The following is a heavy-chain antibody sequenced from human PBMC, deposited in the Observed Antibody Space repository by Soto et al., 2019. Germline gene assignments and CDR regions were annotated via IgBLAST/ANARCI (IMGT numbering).Heavy chain of an antibody. J-gene: IGHJ4*02. V-gene: IGHV4-39*01. CDR1: CGSLSSSSFY. D-gene: IGHD3-16*01. CDR2: IYYSGGT. CDR3: ARGANFDY. Sequence: SGTPSLPPTVSCGSLSSSSFYLGWIRQPPGKGLEWIGSIYYSGGTYYNPSLKSRVTISVDTSKNQFSLKLSSVTAADTAVYYCARGANFDYWGQGTLVTVSS.